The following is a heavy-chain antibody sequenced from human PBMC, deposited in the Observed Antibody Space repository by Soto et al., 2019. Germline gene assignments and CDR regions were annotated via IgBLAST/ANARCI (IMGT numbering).Heavy chain of an antibody. CDR2: IYYSGST. CDR3: ARLGLGSLYYYIDV. V-gene: IGHV4-59*08. Sequence: SETLSLTCTVSGGSISSYYWSWIRQPPGKGLEWIGYIYYSGSTNYNPSLKSRVTISVDTSKNQFSLKLSSVTAADTAVYYCARLGLGSLYYYIDVWGKGTTVTVS. CDR1: GGSISSYY. D-gene: IGHD3-10*01. J-gene: IGHJ6*03.